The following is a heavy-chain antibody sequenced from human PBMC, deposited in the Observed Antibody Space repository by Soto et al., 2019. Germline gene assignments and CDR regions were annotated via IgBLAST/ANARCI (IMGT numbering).Heavy chain of an antibody. CDR3: ARERLAYGMDV. D-gene: IGHD3-9*01. CDR2: IYHSGST. CDR1: GGSISRSNW. J-gene: IGHJ6*02. V-gene: IGHV4-4*02. Sequence: QVQLQESGPGLVKPSGTLSLTCAVSGGSISRSNWWSWVRQPPGKGVEWIGEIYHSGSTNYKPSLKSRVTISGDKCKNQFSLKLSSVTAADTAVYYCARERLAYGMDVWGQGTTVTVSS.